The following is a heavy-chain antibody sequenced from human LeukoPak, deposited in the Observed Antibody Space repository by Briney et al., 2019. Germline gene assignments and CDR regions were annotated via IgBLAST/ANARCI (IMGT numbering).Heavy chain of an antibody. CDR1: GFTFSSYA. CDR3: ARGTTVVMDAFDI. V-gene: IGHV3-23*01. J-gene: IGHJ3*02. CDR2: ISGSGGST. Sequence: PGGSLRLACAASGFTFSSYAMSWVRHAPGKGLEWVSAISGSGGSTYYADSVKGRFTISRDNSKNTLYLQMNSLRAEDTAVYYCARGTTVVMDAFDIWGQGTMVTVSS. D-gene: IGHD4-23*01.